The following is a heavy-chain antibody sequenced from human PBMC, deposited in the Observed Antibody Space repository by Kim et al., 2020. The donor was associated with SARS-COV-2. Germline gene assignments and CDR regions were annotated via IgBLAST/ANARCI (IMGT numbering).Heavy chain of an antibody. CDR3: ARGIVVVPAASTTDFDY. V-gene: IGHV3-21*01. J-gene: IGHJ4*02. Sequence: VKGRCTISRDNAKTSLYLQMNSLRAEDTAVYYCARGIVVVPAASTTDFDYWGQGTLVTVSS. D-gene: IGHD2-2*01.